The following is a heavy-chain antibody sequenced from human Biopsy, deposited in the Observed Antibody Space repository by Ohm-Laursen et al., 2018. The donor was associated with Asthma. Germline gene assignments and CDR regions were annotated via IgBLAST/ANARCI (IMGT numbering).Heavy chain of an antibody. J-gene: IGHJ4*02. D-gene: IGHD5-18*01. Sequence: TLSLTCTVSGGSISSGGYYWSWIRQHPGKGLEWIGYIYYRGTTYYNPSLKSRVTMSVDTSKKHFSLKLSSVTAADTAVYYCARDFVDSAMDYFDYWGQGTLVTVSS. V-gene: IGHV4-31*03. CDR3: ARDFVDSAMDYFDY. CDR2: IYYRGTT. CDR1: GGSISSGGYY.